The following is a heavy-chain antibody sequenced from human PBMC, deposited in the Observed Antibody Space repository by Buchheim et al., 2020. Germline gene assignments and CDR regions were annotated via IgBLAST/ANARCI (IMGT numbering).Heavy chain of an antibody. CDR1: GYTFTSYY. CDR3: ARSLASQGLSHFFPYYYYGMDV. V-gene: IGHV1-46*03. D-gene: IGHD3-16*01. Sequence: QVQLVQSGAEVKKPGASVKVSCKASGYTFTSYYMHWVRQAPGQGLEWMGIINPSGGSTSHAQKFQGRVTMTRDTSTSTVYMELSSLRSEDTAVYYCARSLASQGLSHFFPYYYYGMDVWGQGTT. CDR2: INPSGGST. J-gene: IGHJ6*02.